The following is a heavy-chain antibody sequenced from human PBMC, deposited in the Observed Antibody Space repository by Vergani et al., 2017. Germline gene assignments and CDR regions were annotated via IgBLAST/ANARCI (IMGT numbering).Heavy chain of an antibody. CDR3: VRVSICGGVCYPVYFDF. CDR2: ISSTGSVT. D-gene: IGHD2-8*02. Sequence: QVQLVESGGGLVMPGGSLRLSCAASGFSFSDSYMRWIRQAPGKGLEWISYISSTGSVTFYADSLTGRVTISRDNSDGSLDLQMNSLRVDDTAIYYCVRVSICGGVCYPVYFDFWCQGTLVTVSS. V-gene: IGHV3-11*01. CDR1: GFSFSDSY. J-gene: IGHJ4*02.